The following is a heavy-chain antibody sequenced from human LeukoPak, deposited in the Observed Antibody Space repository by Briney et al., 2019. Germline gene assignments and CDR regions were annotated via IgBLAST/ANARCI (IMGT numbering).Heavy chain of an antibody. CDR3: TTDRMGSSSWYFYTFDY. Sequence: GSLRLSWAASGFTFSDAWMSWVRQAPGKGLEWVGRIKSKTDGGTTDYAAPVKGRFTISRDDSKNTLYLQMNSLKTEDTAVYYCTTDRMGSSSWYFYTFDYWGQGTLVTVSS. V-gene: IGHV3-15*01. J-gene: IGHJ4*02. CDR1: GFTFSDAW. D-gene: IGHD6-13*01. CDR2: IKSKTDGGTT.